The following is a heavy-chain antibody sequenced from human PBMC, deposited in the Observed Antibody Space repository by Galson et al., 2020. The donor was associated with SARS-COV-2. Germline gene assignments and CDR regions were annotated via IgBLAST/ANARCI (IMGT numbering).Heavy chain of an antibody. Sequence: ASVKVSCKTSGYTFTSYHLHWVRQAPGQGLEWVGIINPRDDITTYAQKFQGRVTVTRDTSTSTVYMELSSLRREDTAVYFCAREWGDISSSVFDEGGRGTLVTVSS. CDR1: GYTFTSYH. CDR2: INPRDDIT. D-gene: IGHD2-21*02. J-gene: IGHJ4*02. V-gene: IGHV1-46*01. CDR3: AREWGDISSSVFDE.